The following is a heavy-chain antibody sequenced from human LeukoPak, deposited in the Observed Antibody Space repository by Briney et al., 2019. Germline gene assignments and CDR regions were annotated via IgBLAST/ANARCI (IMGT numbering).Heavy chain of an antibody. CDR1: EFIFSTYW. V-gene: IGHV3-7*01. CDR2: IKEDGSEK. J-gene: IGHJ4*02. CDR3: ARGRVADY. Sequence: PGGSLRLSCTASEFIFSTYWMSWVRQAPGKGLEWVANIKEDGSEKNYVDSVKGRFTISRDNAKNSLFLQMNSLRAEDTAAYYCARGRVADYWGQGTLVTVSS. D-gene: IGHD5-24*01.